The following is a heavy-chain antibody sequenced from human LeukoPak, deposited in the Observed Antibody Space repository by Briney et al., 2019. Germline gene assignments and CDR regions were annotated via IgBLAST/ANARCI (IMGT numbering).Heavy chain of an antibody. V-gene: IGHV1-2*02. CDR3: ARVGQDIVATSPEI. D-gene: IGHD5-12*01. J-gene: IGHJ3*02. CDR1: GYTFTGYY. CDR2: INPSSGGT. Sequence: ASVEVSCKASGYTFTGYYMHWVRQAPGQGLEWMGWINPSSGGTNYAQKFQGRVTMTRDTSISTAYMELSRLRSDDTAVYYCARVGQDIVATSPEIWGQGTMVTVSS.